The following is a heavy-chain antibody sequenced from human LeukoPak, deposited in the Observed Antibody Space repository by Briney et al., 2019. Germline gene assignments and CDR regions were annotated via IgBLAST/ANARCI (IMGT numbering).Heavy chain of an antibody. CDR3: ARDQRESGSYFGYYYYYYGMDV. CDR1: GYPFTGYY. D-gene: IGHD1-26*01. V-gene: IGHV1-2*02. Sequence: ASVKVSCKASGYPFTGYYMHWVRQAPGQGLEWMGWINPKSGETNYAQKFRGRVTMTRDTSISTAYMELSRLRSDDTAVYYCARDQRESGSYFGYYYYYYGMDVWGQGTTVTVSS. J-gene: IGHJ6*02. CDR2: INPKSGET.